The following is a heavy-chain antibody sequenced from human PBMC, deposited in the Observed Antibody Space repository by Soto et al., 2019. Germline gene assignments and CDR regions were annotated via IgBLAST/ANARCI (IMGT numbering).Heavy chain of an antibody. CDR3: ARFSGNAFDI. CDR1: GGSISSSSYN. V-gene: IGHV4-39*01. CDR2: IYYNGDT. Sequence: SETLSLTCSVSGGSISSSSYNWDWIRQPPGKGLEWIGTIYYNGDTDYNPSLKSRAAISVDASDFQFSLKLTSVTAADTSIYYCARFSGNAFDIWGHGTMVTVSS. J-gene: IGHJ3*02.